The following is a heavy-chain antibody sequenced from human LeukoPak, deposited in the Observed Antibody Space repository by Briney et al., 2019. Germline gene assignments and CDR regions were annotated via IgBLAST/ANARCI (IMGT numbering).Heavy chain of an antibody. J-gene: IGHJ5*02. CDR1: GGSISSYY. Sequence: PSGTLSLTCTVSGGSISSYYWTWIRQPPGKGLEWIGYIYYSGSTNQNPSLKSRVTISVDTSKNQFSLKLSSVTAADTAVYYCARGRVAAAGTNWFDPWGQGTLVTVSS. CDR3: ARGRVAAAGTNWFDP. V-gene: IGHV4-59*08. CDR2: IYYSGST. D-gene: IGHD6-13*01.